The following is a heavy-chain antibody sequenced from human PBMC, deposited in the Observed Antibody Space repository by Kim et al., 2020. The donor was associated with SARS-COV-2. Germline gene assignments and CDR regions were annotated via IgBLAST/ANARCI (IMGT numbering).Heavy chain of an antibody. CDR3: ARGLPGSDSNERSYFDY. D-gene: IGHD3-10*01. J-gene: IGHJ4*02. V-gene: IGHV1-69*13. CDR2: IIPIFGTA. CDR1: GGTFSSYA. Sequence: SVKVSCKASGGTFSSYAISWVRQAPGQGLEWMGGIIPIFGTANYAQKFQGRVTITADESTSTAYMELSSLRSEDTAVYYCARGLPGSDSNERSYFDYWGQGTLVTVSS.